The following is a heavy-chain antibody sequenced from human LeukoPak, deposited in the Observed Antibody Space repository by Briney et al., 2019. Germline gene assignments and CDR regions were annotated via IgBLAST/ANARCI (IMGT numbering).Heavy chain of an antibody. CDR1: GFTFSSYG. CDR2: IRYDGSNK. D-gene: IGHD5-18*01. J-gene: IGHJ3*02. CDR3: ARDGDGLWSDAFDI. Sequence: PGGSLRLSCAASGFTFSSYGMHWVRQAPGKGLEWVAFIRYDGSNKYYADSVKGRFTISRDNSKNTLYLQMNSLRAEDTAVYYCARDGDGLWSDAFDIWGQGTMVTVSS. V-gene: IGHV3-30*02.